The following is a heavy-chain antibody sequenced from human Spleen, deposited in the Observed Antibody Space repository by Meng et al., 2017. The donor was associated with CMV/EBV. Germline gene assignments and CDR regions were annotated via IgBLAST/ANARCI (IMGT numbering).Heavy chain of an antibody. Sequence: SGYSFTSYWIGWVRQMPGKGLEYMGIIYPGDSDTSYNPSIQGHVTISADKSISTAYLQWSSLKASDTAIYYCARHYTTSWYSDFHYWGQGTLVTVSS. D-gene: IGHD2-2*01. CDR2: IYPGDSDT. V-gene: IGHV5-51*01. J-gene: IGHJ4*02. CDR1: GYSFTSYW. CDR3: ARHYTTSWYSDFHY.